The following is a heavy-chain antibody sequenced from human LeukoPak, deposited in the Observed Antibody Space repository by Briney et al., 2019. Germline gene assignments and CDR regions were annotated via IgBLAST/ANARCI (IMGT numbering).Heavy chain of an antibody. CDR2: IWYDGSNK. CDR1: GFTFSSYS. Sequence: PGGSLRLSCAASGFTFSSYSMNWVRQAPGKGLEWVAVIWYDGSNKYYADSVKGRFTISRDNSKNTLYLQMNSLRAEDTAVYYCARDRAVVPAAPPHNLFDPWGQGTLVTVSS. J-gene: IGHJ5*02. V-gene: IGHV3-33*08. CDR3: ARDRAVVPAAPPHNLFDP. D-gene: IGHD2-2*01.